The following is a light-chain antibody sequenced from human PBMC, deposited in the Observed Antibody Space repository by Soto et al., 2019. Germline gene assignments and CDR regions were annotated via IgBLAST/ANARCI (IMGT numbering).Light chain of an antibody. CDR1: SGHSSYS. J-gene: IGLJ3*02. CDR3: QTWGAVKGV. V-gene: IGLV4-69*01. Sequence: QLVLTQSPSASASLGASVKLTCTLSSGHSSYSIAWHQQQPEKGARYLLKVNSEGSHIKGDAIPDRVSGSSSGAERYLTISSLQSEEEADYCCQTWGAVKGVFGGGTKLTVL. CDR2: VNSEGSH.